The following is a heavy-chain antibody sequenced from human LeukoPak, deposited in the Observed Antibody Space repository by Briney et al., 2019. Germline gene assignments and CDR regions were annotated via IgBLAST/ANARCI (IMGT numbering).Heavy chain of an antibody. CDR2: ISWDGGST. CDR1: GFTFDDYT. Sequence: GGSLRLSCAASGFTFDDYTMHWVRQAPGKGLEWVSVISWDGGSTHYADSVKGRFTISRDNSKNSLYLQLTSLRAEDTALYYCARDRGRNSFDYWGQGTLVSVSS. D-gene: IGHD1-14*01. V-gene: IGHV3-43*01. J-gene: IGHJ4*02. CDR3: ARDRGRNSFDY.